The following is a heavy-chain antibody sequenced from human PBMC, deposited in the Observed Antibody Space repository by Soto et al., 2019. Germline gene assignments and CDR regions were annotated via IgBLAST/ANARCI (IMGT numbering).Heavy chain of an antibody. V-gene: IGHV4-39*01. J-gene: IGHJ2*01. CDR3: ATWARGVAGRYFDL. CDR2: IHYRGST. Sequence: QLQLQESGPGLVRPSETLSLTCTVSGGSITSNSYNWGWVRQPPGKGLEWIGNIHYRGSTFYNPSLNSRGTISVDTSKDQFSLRLNSVTAPDTAVYYGATWARGVAGRYFDLWGRGTLVTVSS. CDR1: GGSITSNSYN. D-gene: IGHD6-19*01.